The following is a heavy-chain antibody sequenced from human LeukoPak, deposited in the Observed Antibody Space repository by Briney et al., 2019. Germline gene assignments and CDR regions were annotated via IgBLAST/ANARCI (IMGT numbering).Heavy chain of an antibody. J-gene: IGHJ6*03. CDR3: ARLNGDYPRFYYYMDV. Sequence: PGESLRISCTASGYSFTNFWIGWVRQMPGKGLEWVGIIFPADSDTTYSPSFEGQVTISADKSISTAYLQWSSLKASDTAIYYCARLNGDYPRFYYYMDVWGKGTTVTVSS. D-gene: IGHD4-17*01. CDR2: IFPADSDT. V-gene: IGHV5-51*03. CDR1: GYSFTNFW.